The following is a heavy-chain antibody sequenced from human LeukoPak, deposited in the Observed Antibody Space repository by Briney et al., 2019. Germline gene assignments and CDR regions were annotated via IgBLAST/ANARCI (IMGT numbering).Heavy chain of an antibody. CDR1: GFTVSSNF. CDR2: IYSDGTT. V-gene: IGHV3-66*01. D-gene: IGHD3-16*01. J-gene: IGHJ4*02. CDR3: ARGVSTWPGGY. Sequence: PGGSLRLSCAASGFTVSSNFMSWVRQAPGKGLEWVSVIYSDGTTYYADSVKRRFTIYTDNSKNTLYLQMNSLRADDTALYYCARGVSTWPGGYWGQGTLVTVSS.